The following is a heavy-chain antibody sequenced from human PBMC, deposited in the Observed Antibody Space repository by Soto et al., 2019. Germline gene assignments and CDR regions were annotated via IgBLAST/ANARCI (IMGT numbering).Heavy chain of an antibody. CDR3: ARDDRERGYSGYDYYYGMDV. CDR2: INPNSGGT. V-gene: IGHV1-2*02. Sequence: ASVKVSCKASGYTFTGYYMHWVRQAPGQGLEWMGWINPNSGGTNYAQKFQGRVTMTRDTSISTAYMELSRLRSDDTAVYYCARDDRERGYSGYDYYYGMDVWGQGTTVTVSS. J-gene: IGHJ6*02. CDR1: GYTFTGYY. D-gene: IGHD5-12*01.